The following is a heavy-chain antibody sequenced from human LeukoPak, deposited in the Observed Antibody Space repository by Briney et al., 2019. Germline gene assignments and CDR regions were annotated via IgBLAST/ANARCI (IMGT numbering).Heavy chain of an antibody. V-gene: IGHV4-59*12. CDR3: ARDRGSSWSPNWFDP. CDR2: MYYSGST. D-gene: IGHD6-13*01. Sequence: SETLSLTCTVSGGSISSYYWSWIRQPPGKGLEWIGYMYYSGSTNYNPSLKSRVTISVDTSKNQFSLKLSSVTAADTAVYYCARDRGSSWSPNWFDPWGQGTLVTVSS. J-gene: IGHJ5*02. CDR1: GGSISSYY.